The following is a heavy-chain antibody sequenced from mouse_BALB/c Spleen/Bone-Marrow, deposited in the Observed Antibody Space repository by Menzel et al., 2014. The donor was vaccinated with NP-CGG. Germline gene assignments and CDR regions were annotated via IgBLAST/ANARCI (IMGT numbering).Heavy chain of an antibody. V-gene: IGHV1-9*01. CDR2: ILPGSGST. CDR3: AKKDYWDYYSMDY. J-gene: IGHJ4*01. CDR1: GYTFSSYW. D-gene: IGHD1-1*01. Sequence: ESGAELMKPGASVKLSCKATGYTFSSYWIEWVKQRPGHGLEWIGEILPGSGSTNYTEKFKGKATFTADTSSNTSYILLSSMSSDDSAVYCCAKKDYWDYYSMDYWGQGTTVTVSS.